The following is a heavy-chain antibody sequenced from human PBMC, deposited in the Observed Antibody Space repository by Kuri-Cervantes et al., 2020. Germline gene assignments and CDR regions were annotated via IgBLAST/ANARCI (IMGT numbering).Heavy chain of an antibody. CDR3: ARHLFDSSGYYGVPDAFDI. Sequence: SETLSLTCTVSAGSISSSSYYWGWIRQPPGKGLEWIGSMYYSGSTYYNPSLKSRVTIHTSKNQFSLKLSSVTAADTAVYYCARHLFDSSGYYGVPDAFDIWGQGTMVTVSS. J-gene: IGHJ3*02. CDR2: MYYSGST. CDR1: AGSISSSSYY. D-gene: IGHD3-22*01. V-gene: IGHV4-39*01.